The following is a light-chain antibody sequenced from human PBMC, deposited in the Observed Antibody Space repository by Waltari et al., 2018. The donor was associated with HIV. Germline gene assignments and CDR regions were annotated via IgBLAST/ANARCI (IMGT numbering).Light chain of an antibody. CDR1: SSDIGAYNF. CDR3: SSFAGNYNWV. CDR2: DVS. J-gene: IGLJ3*02. Sequence: SALTQPRSVSGSPGQSVTISCAGSSSDIGAYNFVSWNQQHPGKAPRLLLFDVSERPPVVPDRFSGSKSGNTASLTISGLQADDEADYYCSSFAGNYNWVFGGGTEVTVL. V-gene: IGLV2-11*01.